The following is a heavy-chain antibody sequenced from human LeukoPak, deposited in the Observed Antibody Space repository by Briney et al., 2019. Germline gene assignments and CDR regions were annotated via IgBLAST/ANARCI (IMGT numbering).Heavy chain of an antibody. Sequence: PGGSLRLSCAASGFTFSDYYMSWIRQAPGKGLEWVSYISSSGSTIYYADSVKGRFTISRDNAKNSLYLQRNSLRAEDTAVYYCASGNYYGSGSYYGVGAYFDYWGQGTLVTVSS. CDR3: ASGNYYGSGSYYGVGAYFDY. CDR2: ISSSGSTI. CDR1: GFTFSDYY. J-gene: IGHJ4*02. V-gene: IGHV3-11*01. D-gene: IGHD3-10*01.